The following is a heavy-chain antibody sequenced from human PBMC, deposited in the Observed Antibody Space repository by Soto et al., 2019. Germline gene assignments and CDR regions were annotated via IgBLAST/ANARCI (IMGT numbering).Heavy chain of an antibody. CDR3: ATSGGHHFGMDV. D-gene: IGHD2-8*02. CDR1: SFIFTSSG. J-gene: IGHJ6*02. V-gene: IGHV1-18*01. CDR2: ISGYNGNT. Sequence: ASVKVSCKASSFIFTSSGINWVRQAPGQGLEWMGWISGYNGNTKYGQKFQDRVTLTADTSTATSFMEVRSLRGDDSAVYYGATSGGHHFGMDVWGQGTTVTVSS.